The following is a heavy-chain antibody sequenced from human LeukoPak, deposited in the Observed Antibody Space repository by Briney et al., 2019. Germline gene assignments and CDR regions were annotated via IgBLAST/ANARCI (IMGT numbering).Heavy chain of an antibody. Sequence: ASVKVSCKASGYTFTNYGISWVRQAPGQGLEWMGWMSALNGNTNYQHKFQGRVTMTTDTSKNTAYMELRSLRSDDTAMYYCARVSESGYLRNYYFDYWGQGTLVTVSS. CDR3: ARVSESGYLRNYYFDY. D-gene: IGHD5-12*01. J-gene: IGHJ4*02. CDR2: MSALNGNT. V-gene: IGHV1-18*01. CDR1: GYTFTNYG.